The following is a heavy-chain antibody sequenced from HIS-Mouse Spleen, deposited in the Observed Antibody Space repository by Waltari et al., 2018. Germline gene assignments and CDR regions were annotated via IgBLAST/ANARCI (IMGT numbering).Heavy chain of an antibody. D-gene: IGHD6-13*01. J-gene: IGHJ2*01. CDR1: GGSISSSSSY. V-gene: IGHV4-39*07. CDR3: AREIPYSSSWYDWYFDL. CDR2: IYYSGST. Sequence: QLQLQESGPGLVKPSETLSLTCTVSGGSISSSSSYWGWIRQPPGKGLEWIGSIYYSGSTYYHPSLKSRVTISVDTSKNQFSLKLSSVTAADTAVYYCAREIPYSSSWYDWYFDLWGHGTLVTVSS.